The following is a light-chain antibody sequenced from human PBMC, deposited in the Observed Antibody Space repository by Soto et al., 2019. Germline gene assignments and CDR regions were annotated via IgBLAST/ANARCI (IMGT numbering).Light chain of an antibody. CDR2: GAS. CDR1: QSVSSSY. Sequence: EIVLTQSPGTLSLSPGERATLSCRASQSVSSSYLAWYQQKPGQAPRLLIYGASSRATGIPDRFSGSGSGTDFHLTISRLEPEDFAVYYCQQYGSPPYTFGQGTKLEIK. V-gene: IGKV3-20*01. CDR3: QQYGSPPYT. J-gene: IGKJ2*01.